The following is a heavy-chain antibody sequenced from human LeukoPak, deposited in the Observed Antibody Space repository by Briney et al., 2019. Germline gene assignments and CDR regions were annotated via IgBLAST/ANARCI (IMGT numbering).Heavy chain of an antibody. CDR1: CGSISSSHHY. J-gene: IGHJ4*02. V-gene: IGHV4-39*01. Sequence: PSETLSLTCAVSCGSISSSHHYWAWIRQPPGTGLEWIGSIYSSGSTYYSPSLRTRVTISVDTSKNQFSLKLSSVTAADTAVYYCARVIRTAGYYSNPKSGSFDLWGQGTLVTVSS. CDR2: IYSSGST. CDR3: ARVIRTAGYYSNPKSGSFDL. D-gene: IGHD3-9*01.